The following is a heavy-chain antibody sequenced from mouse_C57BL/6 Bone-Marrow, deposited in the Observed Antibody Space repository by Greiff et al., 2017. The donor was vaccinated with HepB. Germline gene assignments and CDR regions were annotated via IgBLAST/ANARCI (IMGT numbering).Heavy chain of an antibody. Sequence: QVQLKESGDEVMKPGASVKISCKATGYTFSSYWIEWIKQRPGHGLEWIGEILPGSGSTNYNEKFKGKATFTTETSSNTAYMELSRLTSEDSAVYYCSYYCGSSHYWGQGTTLTVSS. CDR1: GYTFSSYW. CDR2: ILPGSGST. V-gene: IGHV1-9*01. CDR3: SYYCGSSHY. D-gene: IGHD1-1*01. J-gene: IGHJ2*01.